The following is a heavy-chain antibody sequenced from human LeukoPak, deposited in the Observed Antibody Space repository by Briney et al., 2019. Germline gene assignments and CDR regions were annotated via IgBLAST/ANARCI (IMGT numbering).Heavy chain of an antibody. Sequence: GGSLRLSCTASGFTFGDYAMSWVRQAPGKGLEWVGFIRSKAYGGTTEYAASVKGRFIISRDDSKSIAYLQMSSLKTEDTAVYYCTRGDYGDYGAFDYWGQGTLVTVSS. CDR3: TRGDYGDYGAFDY. D-gene: IGHD4-17*01. J-gene: IGHJ4*02. V-gene: IGHV3-49*04. CDR1: GFTFGDYA. CDR2: IRSKAYGGTT.